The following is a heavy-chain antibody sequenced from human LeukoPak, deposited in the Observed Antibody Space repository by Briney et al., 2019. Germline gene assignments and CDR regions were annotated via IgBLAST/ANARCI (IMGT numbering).Heavy chain of an antibody. CDR2: IYSGGLT. D-gene: IGHD5-18*01. J-gene: IGHJ4*02. CDR3: ASRGYTYGYFDY. Sequence: GGSLRLSCAASGFTVSNNYMSWVRQAPGKGLEWVSVIYSGGLTYYVDSVKGRFTISRDNSKNTLYLQMNSLRADDTAVYYCASRGYTYGYFDYWGQGTLVTVSS. CDR1: GFTVSNNY. V-gene: IGHV3-53*01.